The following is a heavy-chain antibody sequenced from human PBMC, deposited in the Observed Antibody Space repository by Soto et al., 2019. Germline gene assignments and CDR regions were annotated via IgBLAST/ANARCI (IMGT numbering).Heavy chain of an antibody. CDR2: IYYSGST. CDR3: ARENDRWFDP. Sequence: ASETLSLTCTVSGGSISSGDHYWSWIRQPPGKGLEWIGYIYYSGSTYYNPSLKSRVTISVDTSKNQFSLKLSSVTAADTAVYDWARENDRWFDPWGQGTLVTVSS. CDR1: GGSISSGDHY. V-gene: IGHV4-30-4*01. D-gene: IGHD1-1*01. J-gene: IGHJ5*02.